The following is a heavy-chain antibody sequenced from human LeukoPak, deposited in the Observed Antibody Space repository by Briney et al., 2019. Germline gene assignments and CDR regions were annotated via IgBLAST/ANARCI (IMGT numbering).Heavy chain of an antibody. Sequence: GGSLRLSCAASGFTFSSYAMSWVRQAPGKGLEWVSAISGSGGSTYYADSVKGRFTISRDNSKNTLYLQMNSLRAEDTAVYYCAKGRTYHYHSSGYNDAFDIWGQGTMVTVYS. CDR1: GFTFSSYA. D-gene: IGHD3-22*01. CDR3: AKGRTYHYHSSGYNDAFDI. CDR2: ISGSGGST. V-gene: IGHV3-23*01. J-gene: IGHJ3*02.